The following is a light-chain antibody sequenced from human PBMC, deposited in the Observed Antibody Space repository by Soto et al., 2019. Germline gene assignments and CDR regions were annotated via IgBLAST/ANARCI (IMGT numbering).Light chain of an antibody. CDR2: AAS. V-gene: IGKV1-17*02. CDR3: LQHNSYIFT. Sequence: DIQMTQSPSSLSASVGDRVTITCRASQGIRNDLDWYQQKPGKAPKCLIYAASSLHTGVPSRFSGSGSGTAFTLTISNLQPEDFATYFCLQHNSYIFTFGLGTKVDIK. J-gene: IGKJ3*01. CDR1: QGIRND.